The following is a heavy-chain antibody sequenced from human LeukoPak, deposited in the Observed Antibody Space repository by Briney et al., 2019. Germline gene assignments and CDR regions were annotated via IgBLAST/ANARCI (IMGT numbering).Heavy chain of an antibody. V-gene: IGHV1-2*02. J-gene: IGHJ4*02. Sequence: APVTVSLTASVYTFTGYYMHWVRQAPGQGLEWMGWINPNSGDTNYPQNFQGRVTMTRETSISTAYMEVSRLRSDDTAVYYCAREDSSGYDYWGQGTLVTVSS. CDR1: VYTFTGYY. CDR2: INPNSGDT. CDR3: AREDSSGYDY. D-gene: IGHD3-22*01.